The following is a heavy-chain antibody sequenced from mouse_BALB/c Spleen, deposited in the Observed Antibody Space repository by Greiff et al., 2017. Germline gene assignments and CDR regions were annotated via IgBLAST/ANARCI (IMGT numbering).Heavy chain of an antibody. D-gene: IGHD1-1*02. J-gene: IGHJ2*01. Sequence: QVQLQQSGAELAKPGASVKMSCKASGYTFTSYWMHWVKQRPGQGLEWIGYINPSTGYTEYNQKFKDKATLTADKSSSTAYMQLSSLTSEDSAVYYCARGYYGDWGQGTTLTVSS. CDR3: ARGYYGD. V-gene: IGHV1-7*01. CDR1: GYTFTSYW. CDR2: INPSTGYT.